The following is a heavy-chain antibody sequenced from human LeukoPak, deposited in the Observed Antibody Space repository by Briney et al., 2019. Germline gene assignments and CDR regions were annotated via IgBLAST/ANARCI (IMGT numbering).Heavy chain of an antibody. Sequence: GGSLRLSCAASGFTFSSHAMSWVRQAPGKGLGWVSGISGSGGTSYYADSVKGRFTISRDNSKNTLYLQMNSLRAEDTAVYYCAKDRLVQDYWGQGTLVTVSS. CDR2: ISGSGGTS. CDR1: GFTFSSHA. V-gene: IGHV3-23*01. D-gene: IGHD6-19*01. J-gene: IGHJ4*02. CDR3: AKDRLVQDY.